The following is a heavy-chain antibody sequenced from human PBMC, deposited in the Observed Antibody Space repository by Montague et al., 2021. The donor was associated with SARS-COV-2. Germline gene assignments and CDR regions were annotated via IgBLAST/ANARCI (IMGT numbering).Heavy chain of an antibody. CDR2: TYLSGFT. Sequence: SETLSLTCVVSDVSLSSSTWWSWVRQSPGKGLEWVGETYLSGFTXXNPSVKGRVTISLDDSRSQFSLRLISVTAADTAVYFCARGGLGNRGFDYWGQGALVTVSS. D-gene: IGHD3/OR15-3a*01. CDR1: DVSLSSSTW. J-gene: IGHJ4*02. V-gene: IGHV4-4*02. CDR3: ARGGLGNRGFDY.